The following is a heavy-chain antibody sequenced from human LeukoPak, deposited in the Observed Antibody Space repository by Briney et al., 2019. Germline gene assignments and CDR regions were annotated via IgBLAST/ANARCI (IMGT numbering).Heavy chain of an antibody. CDR2: INAGNGNT. J-gene: IGHJ3*02. V-gene: IGHV1-3*01. Sequence: ASVKVSCKASGYTFTSYAMHWVRQAPGQRLEWMGWINAGNGNTKYSQKFQGRVTITRDTSASTAYMELSSLRSEDTAVYYCAREVVVVVAARWPGGNDAFDIWGQGTMVTVSS. CDR3: AREVVVVVAARWPGGNDAFDI. CDR1: GYTFTSYA. D-gene: IGHD2-15*01.